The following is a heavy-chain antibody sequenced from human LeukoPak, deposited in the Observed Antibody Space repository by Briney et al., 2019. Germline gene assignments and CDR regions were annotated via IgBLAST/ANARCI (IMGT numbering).Heavy chain of an antibody. Sequence: GGSLRLSCAASGFSFSNYWMTWVRQAPGKGLERVADINGDGSHSYCVDSVKGRFTLSRDNAKNSLYLQMNSLRAEDTAVYYCARGKAGSFMDVWGQGTTVTVSS. V-gene: IGHV3-7*01. CDR1: GFSFSNYW. CDR2: INGDGSHS. D-gene: IGHD6-6*01. J-gene: IGHJ6*02. CDR3: ARGKAGSFMDV.